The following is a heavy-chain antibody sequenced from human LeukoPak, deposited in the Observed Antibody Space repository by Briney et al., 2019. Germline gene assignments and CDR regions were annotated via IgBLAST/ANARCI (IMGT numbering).Heavy chain of an antibody. V-gene: IGHV4-4*07. CDR1: GGSISSYY. CDR3: ARGGLFCSSTSCPLEPGDV. Sequence: ETLSLTCTVSGGSISSYYWSWIRQPAGKGLEWIGRIYISGSTNYNPSLKSRVTMSVDTSKNQFSLKLSSVTAADTDVYYCARGGLFCSSTSCPLEPGDVWGKGTTVTVSS. J-gene: IGHJ6*04. D-gene: IGHD2-2*01. CDR2: IYISGST.